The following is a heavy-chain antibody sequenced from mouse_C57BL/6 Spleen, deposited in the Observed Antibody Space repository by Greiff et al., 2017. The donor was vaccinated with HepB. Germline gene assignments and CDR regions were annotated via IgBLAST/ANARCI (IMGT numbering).Heavy chain of an antibody. Sequence: EVQLQQSGPELVKPGASVKMSCKASGYTFTDYNMHWVKQSHGKSLEWIGYINPNNGGTSYNQKFKGKATLTVNKSSSTAYMELRSLTSEYSAVYDCARSDYYGSSYDYYAMDYWGQGTSVTVSS. CDR2: INPNNGGT. J-gene: IGHJ4*01. CDR3: ARSDYYGSSYDYYAMDY. D-gene: IGHD1-1*01. CDR1: GYTFTDYN. V-gene: IGHV1-22*01.